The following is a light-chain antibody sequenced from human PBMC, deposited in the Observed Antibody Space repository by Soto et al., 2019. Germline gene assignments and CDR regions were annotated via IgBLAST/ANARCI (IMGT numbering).Light chain of an antibody. CDR1: QNILSN. J-gene: IGKJ5*01. V-gene: IGKV3-15*01. Sequence: EVVMTQSPATLSVSKGENATLSCRARQNILSNLAWYQQKPGQAPRLLIYGSSTRATGIPARFSGRWSGTEFTITISRLQSEDFEIYYWQHYNNWPITFGQGTRLEIK. CDR2: GSS. CDR3: QHYNNWPIT.